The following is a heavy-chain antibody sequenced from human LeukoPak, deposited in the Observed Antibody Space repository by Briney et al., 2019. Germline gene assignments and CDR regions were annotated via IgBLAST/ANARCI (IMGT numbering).Heavy chain of an antibody. CDR2: ISYDGSNK. J-gene: IGHJ4*02. CDR3: ASSLVVVIGSDY. Sequence: GGSLRLSCAASGFTFSSYAVHWVRQAPGKGLEWVAVISYDGSNKYYADSVKGRFTISRDNSKNTLYLQMNSLRAEDTAVYYCASSLVVVIGSDYWGQGTLVTVSS. D-gene: IGHD3-22*01. V-gene: IGHV3-30*04. CDR1: GFTFSSYA.